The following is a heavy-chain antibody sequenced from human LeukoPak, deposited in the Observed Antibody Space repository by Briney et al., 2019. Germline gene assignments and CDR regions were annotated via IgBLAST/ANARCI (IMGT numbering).Heavy chain of an antibody. V-gene: IGHV3-30*05. CDR1: GFTFSSYS. Sequence: PGGSLRLSCAASGFTFSSYSMTWVRQAPGKGLEWVAVISYDGSNKYYADSVKGRFTISRDNSKNTLYLQMNSLRAEDTAVYYCAREGRQLVGGGTDYWGQGTLVTVSS. J-gene: IGHJ4*02. CDR2: ISYDGSNK. CDR3: AREGRQLVGGGTDY. D-gene: IGHD6-6*01.